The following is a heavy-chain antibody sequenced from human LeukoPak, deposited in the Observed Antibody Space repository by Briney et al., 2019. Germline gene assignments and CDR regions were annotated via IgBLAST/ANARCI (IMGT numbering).Heavy chain of an antibody. CDR3: ARPAGYNSWYKY. J-gene: IGHJ4*02. V-gene: IGHV4-39*01. Sequence: SETLSLTCTVSGGSISSYYWGWIRQPPGKGLEWIGSIYYNGSTYYNPSLKSRVTISVETSKNQFSLKLNSVTAADTAVYYCARPAGYNSWYKYWGQGTLVTVSS. D-gene: IGHD6-13*01. CDR1: GGSISSYY. CDR2: IYYNGST.